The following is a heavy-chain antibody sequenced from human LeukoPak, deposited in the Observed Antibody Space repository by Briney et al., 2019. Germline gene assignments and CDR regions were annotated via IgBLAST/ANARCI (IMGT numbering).Heavy chain of an antibody. CDR1: GFTFSSYE. V-gene: IGHV3-48*03. CDR2: ISSSGSTI. D-gene: IGHD4-17*01. J-gene: IGHJ4*02. Sequence: PGGSLRLSCAASGFTFSSYEMNWVRQAPGKGLEWVSYISSSGSTIYYADSVKGRFTISRDNAKNSLYLQMNSLRAEDTAVYYCARKVALRGLDYWGQGTLVTFSS. CDR3: ARKVALRGLDY.